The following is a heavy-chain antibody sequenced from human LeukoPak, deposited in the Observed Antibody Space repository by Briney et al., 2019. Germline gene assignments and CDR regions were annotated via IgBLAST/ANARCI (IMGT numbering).Heavy chain of an antibody. Sequence: GGSLRLSCAASGFTFSSYNMNWVRQAPGKGLEWVSSITSGSSYIYYADSVKGRFTISRDNAKNSLYLQMNSLRAEDTAVYYCARDFALSAVADDWFDPWGQGTLVTVSS. CDR1: GFTFSSYN. V-gene: IGHV3-21*01. CDR2: ITSGSSYI. J-gene: IGHJ5*02. CDR3: ARDFALSAVADDWFDP. D-gene: IGHD6-19*01.